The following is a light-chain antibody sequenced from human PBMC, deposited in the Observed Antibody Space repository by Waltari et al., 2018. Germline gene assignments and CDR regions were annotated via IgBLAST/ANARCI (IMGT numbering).Light chain of an antibody. CDR3: QHHVRLPAT. Sequence: EIVLTPSPGTLSLSPGERAPPSCRTSENISRFLAWYQQRPGQAPRLLIYATSSRATGIPDRFSGSGSGTDFSLTISRLEPEDFAVYYCQHHVRLPATFGQGTKVEIK. CDR2: ATS. J-gene: IGKJ1*01. CDR1: ENISRF. V-gene: IGKV3-20*01.